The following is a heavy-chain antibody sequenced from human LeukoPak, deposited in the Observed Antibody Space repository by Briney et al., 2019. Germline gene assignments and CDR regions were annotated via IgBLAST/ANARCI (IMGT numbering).Heavy chain of an antibody. CDR1: GGSISSYY. D-gene: IGHD3-10*01. Sequence: PSETLSLTCTVSGGSISSYYWSWPRQPPGKGLEWIGYIYYSGSTNYKPSLKSRVTISVDTSKNQFSLKLSSVTAADTAVYYCARGGYYGSGNDFRFDPWGQGTLVTVSS. V-gene: IGHV4-59*01. CDR3: ARGGYYGSGNDFRFDP. CDR2: IYYSGST. J-gene: IGHJ5*02.